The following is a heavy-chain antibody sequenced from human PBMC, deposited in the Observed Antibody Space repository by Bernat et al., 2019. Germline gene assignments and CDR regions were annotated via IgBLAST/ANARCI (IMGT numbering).Heavy chain of an antibody. Sequence: EVQLVESGGGFVQPGGSLRLSCSGSGFTFSSYIMIWLRQAPGKGLEWLANISGGSRAVYYADSVKGRFTISRDNSKNLLYLQMNSLTAEDTGIYYCALEKKETGAWPIFDPWGQGAQVIVSS. J-gene: IGHJ5*02. V-gene: IGHV3-48*03. CDR1: GFTFSSYI. CDR3: ALEKKETGAWPIFDP. D-gene: IGHD3-3*01. CDR2: ISGGSRAV.